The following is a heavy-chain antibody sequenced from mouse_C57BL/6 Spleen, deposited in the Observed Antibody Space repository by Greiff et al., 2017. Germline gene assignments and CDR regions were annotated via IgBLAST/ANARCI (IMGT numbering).Heavy chain of an antibody. CDR3: AREGNWGFAY. Sequence: DVMLVESGGGLVKPGGSLKLSCAASGFTFSDYGMHWVRQAPEKGLEWVAYISSGSSTIYYADTVKGRFTISRDNAKNTLFLQMTSLRSEDTAMYYCAREGNWGFAYWGQGTLVTVSA. J-gene: IGHJ3*01. V-gene: IGHV5-17*01. CDR2: ISSGSSTI. CDR1: GFTFSDYG. D-gene: IGHD4-1*01.